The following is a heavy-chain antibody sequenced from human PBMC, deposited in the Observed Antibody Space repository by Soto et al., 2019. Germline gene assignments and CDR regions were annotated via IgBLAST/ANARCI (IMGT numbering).Heavy chain of an antibody. J-gene: IGHJ6*02. Sequence: GGSLRLSCAASGFTFGSYAMHWVRQAPGKGLEWVAVISYDGSNKYYAESVKGRFTISRDNSKNTLYLQMNSLRAEDTAVYYCASGTLFGDYTHYYYGMDVWGQGTTVTVSS. V-gene: IGHV3-30-3*01. D-gene: IGHD4-17*01. CDR2: ISYDGSNK. CDR1: GFTFGSYA. CDR3: ASGTLFGDYTHYYYGMDV.